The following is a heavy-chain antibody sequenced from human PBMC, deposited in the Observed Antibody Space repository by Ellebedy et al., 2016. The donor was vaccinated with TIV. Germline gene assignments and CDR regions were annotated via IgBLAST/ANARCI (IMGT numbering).Heavy chain of an antibody. D-gene: IGHD3-3*01. J-gene: IGHJ4*02. CDR1: GGSISSVASY. CDR3: ASLTIPGGSDF. CDR2: IYTSGSP. Sequence: SETLSLTXTVSGGSISSVASYWTWIRQPAGKGLEWIGRIYTSGSPIYNPSLKSRVTMSIDTSKNHFSLEVNSVTAADTAVYYCASLTIPGGSDFWGQGTLVTVSS. V-gene: IGHV4-61*02.